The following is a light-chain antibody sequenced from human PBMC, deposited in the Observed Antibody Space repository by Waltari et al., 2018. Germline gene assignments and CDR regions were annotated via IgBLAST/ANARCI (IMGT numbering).Light chain of an antibody. V-gene: IGKV3-20*01. CDR1: QSVSRS. CDR3: QHYVRLPAT. CDR2: GSS. Sequence: EIVLKQSPGTLSLLPGERATLSCRASQSVSRSLAWYQQKPGQAPRLLIYGSSSRATGIPDRFIGSGSGTDFSLTINRLEPEDFAVYYCQHYVRLPATFGQGTKVDIK. J-gene: IGKJ1*01.